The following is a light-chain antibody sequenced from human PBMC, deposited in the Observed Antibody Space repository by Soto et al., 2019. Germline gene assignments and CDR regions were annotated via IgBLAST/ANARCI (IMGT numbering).Light chain of an antibody. Sequence: QSALTQPRSVSGSPGQSVTISCTGTSSDVGRFDYVSWYQHHPGKAPKLMIFDVTKRPSGVPDRFSGSKSGNTASLTISGLQAEDEANYYCCSYAATYVIFGGGTQLTVL. V-gene: IGLV2-11*01. J-gene: IGLJ2*01. CDR3: CSYAATYVI. CDR1: SSDVGRFDY. CDR2: DVT.